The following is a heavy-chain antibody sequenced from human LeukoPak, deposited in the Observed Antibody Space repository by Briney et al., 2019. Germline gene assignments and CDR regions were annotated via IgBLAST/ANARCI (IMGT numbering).Heavy chain of an antibody. CDR3: ARDLGTAMRL. CDR1: GGSISSGGYY. Sequence: PSETLSLTCTVSGGSISSGGYYWSWILQHPGKGLEWIGYIYYSGSTYYNPSLKSRVTISVDTSKNQFSLKLSSVTAADTAVYYCARDLGTAMRLWGQGTLVTVSS. D-gene: IGHD5-18*01. CDR2: IYYSGST. V-gene: IGHV4-31*03. J-gene: IGHJ4*02.